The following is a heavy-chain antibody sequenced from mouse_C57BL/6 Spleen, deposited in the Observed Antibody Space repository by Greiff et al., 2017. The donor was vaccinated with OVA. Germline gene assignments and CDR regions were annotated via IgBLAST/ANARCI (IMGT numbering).Heavy chain of an antibody. CDR2: IYPSDSET. CDR1: GYTFTSYW. Sequence: QVQLQQPGAELVRPGSSVKLSCKASGYTFTSYWMDWVKQRPGQGLEWIGNIYPSDSETHYNQKFKDKATLTVDKSSSTAYLQLSSLTSEDSAVYDGASGGDYDDGSSPFDYWGQGTTLTVSS. D-gene: IGHD1-1*01. V-gene: IGHV1-61*01. J-gene: IGHJ2*01. CDR3: ASGGDYDDGSSPFDY.